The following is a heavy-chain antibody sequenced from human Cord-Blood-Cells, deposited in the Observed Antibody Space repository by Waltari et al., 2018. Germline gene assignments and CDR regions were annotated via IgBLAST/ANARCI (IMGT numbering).Heavy chain of an antibody. CDR1: GGTFSSYA. CDR3: ARNSGLNCSSTSCYGHFQH. CDR2: IIPIFGKA. J-gene: IGHJ1*01. Sequence: QVQLVQSGAEVKKPGSSVKVSCKASGGTFSSYAISWVRQAPGQGLEWMGGIIPIFGKANYAQKFQGRVTITADESTSTAYMELSSLRSEDTAVYYCARNSGLNCSSTSCYGHFQHWGQGTLVTVSS. V-gene: IGHV1-69*01. D-gene: IGHD2-2*01.